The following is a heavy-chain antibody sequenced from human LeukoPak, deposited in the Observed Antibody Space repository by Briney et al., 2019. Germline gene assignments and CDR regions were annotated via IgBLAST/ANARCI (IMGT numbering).Heavy chain of an antibody. Sequence: ASETLSLTCTVSGGSISSGGYYWSWIRQHPGKGLEWIGYIYYSGSTYYNPSLKSRVTISVDTSKNQFSLKLSSVTAADTAVYYCARVPRGSGSYYPSYFDYWGQGTLVTVSS. D-gene: IGHD3-10*01. CDR1: GGSISSGGYY. J-gene: IGHJ4*02. CDR3: ARVPRGSGSYYPSYFDY. V-gene: IGHV4-31*03. CDR2: IYYSGST.